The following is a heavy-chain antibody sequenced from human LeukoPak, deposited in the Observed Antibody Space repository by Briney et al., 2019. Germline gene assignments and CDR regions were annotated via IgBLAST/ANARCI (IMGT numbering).Heavy chain of an antibody. J-gene: IGHJ3*02. V-gene: IGHV3-11*05. CDR2: ISSSSSYT. Sequence: KSGGSLRLSCAASGFNFSDYYMSWIRQAPGKGLEWVSYISSSSSYTNYADSVKGRFTISRDNAKNSLYLQMNSLRAEDTAVYYCARDSVGWFGELSGAFDIWGQGTMVTVSS. CDR3: ARDSVGWFGELSGAFDI. CDR1: GFNFSDYY. D-gene: IGHD3-10*01.